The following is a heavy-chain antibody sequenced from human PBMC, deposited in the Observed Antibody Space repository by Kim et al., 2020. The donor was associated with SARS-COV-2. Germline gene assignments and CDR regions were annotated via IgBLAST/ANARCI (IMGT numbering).Heavy chain of an antibody. D-gene: IGHD2-2*01. Sequence: ASVKVSCKASGYSFIDYDIHWVRQAPGQGLEWMGWINPNNGATNYAQKFQGRVTMTRDTSISTAYMELSSLRSDDTAVYYGAREKCSRPICHGVWARFGPWGQGTLVTVSS. CDR1: GYSFIDYD. J-gene: IGHJ5*02. CDR3: AREKCSRPICHGVWARFGP. V-gene: IGHV1-2*02. CDR2: INPNNGAT.